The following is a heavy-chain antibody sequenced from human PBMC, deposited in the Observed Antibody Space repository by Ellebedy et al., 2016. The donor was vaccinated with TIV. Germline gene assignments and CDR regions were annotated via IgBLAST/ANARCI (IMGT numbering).Heavy chain of an antibody. Sequence: GESLKISXAASGFTFSGSAIHWVRQAPGKGLEWVANIKPDGSDKYYVDSLKGRFTISRDNAKNSLYLQMNSLRAEDTAVYYCVRDSNYGDYWGQGTQVTVSS. CDR3: VRDSNYGDY. J-gene: IGHJ4*02. CDR2: IKPDGSDK. V-gene: IGHV3-7*01. D-gene: IGHD2/OR15-2a*01. CDR1: GFTFSGSA.